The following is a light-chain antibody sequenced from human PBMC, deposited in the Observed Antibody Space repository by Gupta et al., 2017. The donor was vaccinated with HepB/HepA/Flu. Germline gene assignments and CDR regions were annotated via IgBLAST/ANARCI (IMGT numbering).Light chain of an antibody. J-gene: IGLJ1*01. CDR1: SSDVGGYNY. V-gene: IGLV2-11*01. CDR2: DVS. CDR3: CSYAGSSYV. Sequence: QSALTQPRPVSGSPGQSVTISCPGTSSDVGGYNYVFWYQQHPGKAPKLMIYDVSKRPSGVPDRFSGSKSGNTASLTISGLQAEDEADYYCCSYAGSSYVFGTGTKVTVL.